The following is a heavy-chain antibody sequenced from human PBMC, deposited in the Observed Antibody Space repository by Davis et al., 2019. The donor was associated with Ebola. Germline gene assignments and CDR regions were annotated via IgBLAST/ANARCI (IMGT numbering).Heavy chain of an antibody. CDR2: IKQDGSEK. CDR3: ARGYSSSWYVS. Sequence: GESLKISCAASGFTFSSYWMSWVRQAPGKGLEWVANIKQDGSEKYYVDSVKGRFTISRDNAKNSLYLQMNSLRAEDTAVYYCARGYSSSWYVSWGQGTLVTVSS. J-gene: IGHJ5*02. CDR1: GFTFSSYW. V-gene: IGHV3-7*03. D-gene: IGHD6-13*01.